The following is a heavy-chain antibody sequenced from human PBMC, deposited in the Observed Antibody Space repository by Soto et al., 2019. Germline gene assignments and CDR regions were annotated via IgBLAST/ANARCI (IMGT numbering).Heavy chain of an antibody. CDR3: TTVTYYDILIDYYYGMDV. D-gene: IGHD3-9*01. J-gene: IGHJ6*02. CDR2: IKSKTDGGTT. CDR1: GFTFSNAW. Sequence: EVQLVESGGGLVKPGGSLRLSCAASGFTFSNAWMSWVRQAPGKGLEWVGRIKSKTDGGTTDYAAPVKGRFTISRDDSKNTLYLQMNSLKTEDTAVYYCTTVTYYDILIDYYYGMDVWGQGTTVTVSS. V-gene: IGHV3-15*01.